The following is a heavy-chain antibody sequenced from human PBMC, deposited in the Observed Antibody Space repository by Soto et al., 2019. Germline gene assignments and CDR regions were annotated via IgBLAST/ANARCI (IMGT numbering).Heavy chain of an antibody. CDR2: IYYSGST. J-gene: IGHJ5*02. Sequence: SETLSLTCTVSGGSISSYYWSWIRQPPGKGLEWIGYIYYSGSTNYNPSLKSRVTVSVDTSKNQFSLKLSSVTAADTAVYYCARGGYSSSNNWFDPWGQGTLVTVSS. CDR1: GGSISSYY. D-gene: IGHD6-13*01. CDR3: ARGGYSSSNNWFDP. V-gene: IGHV4-59*01.